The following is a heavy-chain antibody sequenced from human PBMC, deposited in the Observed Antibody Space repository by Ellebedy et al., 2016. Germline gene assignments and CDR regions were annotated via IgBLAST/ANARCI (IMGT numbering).Heavy chain of an antibody. V-gene: IGHV4-4*07. CDR1: GGSISSYY. J-gene: IGHJ4*02. CDR2: IYTSGST. CDR3: ARLQLLPLYFDY. D-gene: IGHD2-15*01. Sequence: SETLSLTCTVSGGSISSYYWSWIRQPAGKGLEWIGRIYTSGSTNYNPSLKSRVTMSVDTSKNQFSLKLTSVTAADTAVYYCARLQLLPLYFDYWGQGTLVTVSS.